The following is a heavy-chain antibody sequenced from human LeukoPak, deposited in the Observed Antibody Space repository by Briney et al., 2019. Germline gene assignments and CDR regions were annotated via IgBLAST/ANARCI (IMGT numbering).Heavy chain of an antibody. CDR1: GFTFSSYA. D-gene: IGHD1-26*01. Sequence: GGSLRLSCAASGFTFSSYAMSWVRQAPGKGLEWVSAISGSGGSTYYADSVKGRFTFSRDNSKNTLYLQMNSLRAEDTAVYYCAKTQWELLSYLDYWGQGTLVTISS. CDR2: ISGSGGST. J-gene: IGHJ4*02. CDR3: AKTQWELLSYLDY. V-gene: IGHV3-23*01.